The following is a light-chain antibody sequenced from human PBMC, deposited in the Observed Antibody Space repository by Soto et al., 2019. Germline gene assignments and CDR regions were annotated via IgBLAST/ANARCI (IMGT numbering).Light chain of an antibody. CDR2: LDSDGSH. J-gene: IGLJ3*02. CDR3: QTWANVPQWV. V-gene: IGLV4-69*01. CDR1: SGHSTYA. Sequence: QLVLTQSPSASASLGASVKLTCTLSSGHSTYAIAWHQQQPEKGPRYLMKLDSDGSHSKGDGIPDRLSGSSSGAERYLTISRLQAEDEAGDYCQTWANVPQWVFGGGTKLTVL.